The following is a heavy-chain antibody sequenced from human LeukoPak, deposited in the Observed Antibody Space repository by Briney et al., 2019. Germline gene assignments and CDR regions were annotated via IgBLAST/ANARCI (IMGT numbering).Heavy chain of an antibody. J-gene: IGHJ4*02. D-gene: IGHD3-10*01. CDR1: GGTFISYA. CDR2: IMPTFGAA. Sequence: ASVKVSCKASGGTFISYAISWVRQAPGQGGEWMGGIMPTFGAANYAQKFQGRVTITTDEFTNTAYMELSSLRSEDTAVYYCARGLLRGVMRFDYWGQGSLVTVSS. V-gene: IGHV1-69*05. CDR3: ARGLLRGVMRFDY.